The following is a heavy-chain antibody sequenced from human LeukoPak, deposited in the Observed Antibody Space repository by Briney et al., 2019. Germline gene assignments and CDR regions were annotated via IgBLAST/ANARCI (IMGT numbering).Heavy chain of an antibody. V-gene: IGHV4-31*03. D-gene: IGHD3-22*01. CDR1: GGSISSGGYY. Sequence: PSQTLSLTCTVSGGSISSGGYYWSWIRQHPGKGLEWIGYIYYSGSTYYNPSLKSRVTISVDTSKNQFSLKLSSVTAADTAVYYCARSPQQRYYYDSSGPTTIDYWGQGTLVTVSS. CDR3: ARSPQQRYYYDSSGPTTIDY. J-gene: IGHJ4*02. CDR2: IYYSGST.